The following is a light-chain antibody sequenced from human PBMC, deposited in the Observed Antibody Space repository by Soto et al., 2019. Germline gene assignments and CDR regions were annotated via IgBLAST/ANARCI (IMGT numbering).Light chain of an antibody. CDR2: EVR. V-gene: IGLV2-14*01. CDR3: SSYTSSSTPVV. Sequence: QSVLTQPASVSGSPGQSITISCTGTSSDVGGYSYVSWYQHHPGKAPNLMIYEVRNRPSGVSNRFSGSKSGNTASLTISGLQAEDEAEYYCSSYTSSSTPVVFGGGTKLTVL. CDR1: SSDVGGYSY. J-gene: IGLJ2*01.